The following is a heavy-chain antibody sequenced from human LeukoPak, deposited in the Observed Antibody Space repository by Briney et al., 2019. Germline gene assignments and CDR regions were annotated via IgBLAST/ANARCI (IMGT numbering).Heavy chain of an antibody. V-gene: IGHV4-34*01. D-gene: IGHD3-10*01. Sequence: SETLSLTCAVYGGSFSGYYWSWIRQPPGKGLEWIGEINHSGSTNYNPSLKSRVTISVDTSKNQLSLKLTSVTAADTAVYYCARGPTVKYYYGSGSYYNNGKYYYYGMDVWGQGTTVTVSS. CDR3: ARGPTVKYYYGSGSYYNNGKYYYYGMDV. J-gene: IGHJ6*02. CDR2: INHSGST. CDR1: GGSFSGYY.